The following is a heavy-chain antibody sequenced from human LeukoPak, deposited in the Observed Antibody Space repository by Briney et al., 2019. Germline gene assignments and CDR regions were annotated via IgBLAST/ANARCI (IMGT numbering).Heavy chain of an antibody. Sequence: GGSLRLSCAASGFTFSSYAMSWVRQAPGKGLEWVSAISGSGGSTYYADSVKGRFTISGDNSKNRLYLQMNSLRAEDTAVYYCAKEGLDSSGSPWYFDYWGQGTLVTVSS. D-gene: IGHD3-22*01. CDR3: AKEGLDSSGSPWYFDY. CDR1: GFTFSSYA. J-gene: IGHJ4*02. V-gene: IGHV3-23*01. CDR2: ISGSGGST.